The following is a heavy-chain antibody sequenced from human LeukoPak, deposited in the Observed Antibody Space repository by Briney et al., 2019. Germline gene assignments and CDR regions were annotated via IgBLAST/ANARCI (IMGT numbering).Heavy chain of an antibody. J-gene: IGHJ4*02. CDR1: GYTFTGYY. D-gene: IGHD2-2*01. Sequence: ASMKVSCKASGYTFTGYYMHWVRQAPGQGLEWMGWINPNSGGTNYAQKFQGRVTMTRDTSISTAYMELSRLRSDDTAVYYCAGDPYQPLLFTPVYYFDYWGQGTLVTVSS. V-gene: IGHV1-2*02. CDR3: AGDPYQPLLFTPVYYFDY. CDR2: INPNSGGT.